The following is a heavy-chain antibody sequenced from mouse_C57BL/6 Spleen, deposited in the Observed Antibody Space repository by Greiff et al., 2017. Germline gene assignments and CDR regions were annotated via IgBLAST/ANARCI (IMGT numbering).Heavy chain of an antibody. V-gene: IGHV1-26*01. J-gene: IGHJ4*01. CDR1: GYTFTDYY. Sequence: VQLQQSGPELVKPGASVKISCKASGYTFTDYYMNWVKQSHGKSLEWIGDINPNNGGTSYNQKFKGKATLTVDKSSSTAYMELRSLTSEDSAVYYCAKFITTVVATLQSAMDDWGQGTSVTVSS. D-gene: IGHD1-1*01. CDR3: AKFITTVVATLQSAMDD. CDR2: INPNNGGT.